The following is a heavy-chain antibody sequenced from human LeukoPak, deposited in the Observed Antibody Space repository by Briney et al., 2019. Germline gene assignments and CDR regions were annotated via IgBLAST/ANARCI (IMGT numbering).Heavy chain of an antibody. J-gene: IGHJ6*03. D-gene: IGHD1-26*01. V-gene: IGHV1-18*01. Sequence: ASVKVSCKASGYTFTSYGISWVRQAPGQGLEWMGWISAYNGNTNYAQKLQGRVTMTTDTSTSTAYMELRSQRSDDTAVYYCARLGSGSYYYYYYYMDVWGKGTTVTVSS. CDR1: GYTFTSYG. CDR3: ARLGSGSYYYYYYYMDV. CDR2: ISAYNGNT.